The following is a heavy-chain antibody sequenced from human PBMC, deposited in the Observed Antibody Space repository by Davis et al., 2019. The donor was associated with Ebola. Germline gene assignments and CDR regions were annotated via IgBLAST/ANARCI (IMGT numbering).Heavy chain of an antibody. V-gene: IGHV1-3*01. CDR3: VWFGDRGPYEYYYYGMDV. CDR1: GYTFTSYG. Sequence: ASVKVSCKASGYTFTSYGISWVRQAPGQRLEWMGWINAGNGNTKYSQKFQGRVTITRDTSASTAYMELSSLRSEDTAVYYCVWFGDRGPYEYYYYGMDVWGQGTTVTVSS. J-gene: IGHJ6*02. D-gene: IGHD3-10*01. CDR2: INAGNGNT.